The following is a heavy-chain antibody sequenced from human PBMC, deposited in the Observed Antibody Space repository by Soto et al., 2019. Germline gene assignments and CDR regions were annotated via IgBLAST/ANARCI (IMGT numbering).Heavy chain of an antibody. CDR1: GFTFSSYG. CDR2: ISYDGSNK. V-gene: IGHV3-30*18. J-gene: IGHJ4*02. D-gene: IGHD4-17*01. CDR3: AKDPSTTVVTGALDY. Sequence: GGSLRLSCAASGFTFSSYGMHWVRQAPGKGLEWVAVISYDGSNKYYADSVKGRFTISRDNSKNTLYLQMNSLRAEDTAVYYCAKDPSTTVVTGALDYWGQGTLVTVSS.